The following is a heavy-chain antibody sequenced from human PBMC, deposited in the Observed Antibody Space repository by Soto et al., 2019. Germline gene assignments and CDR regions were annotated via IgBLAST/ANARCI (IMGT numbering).Heavy chain of an antibody. CDR2: IGTAGDT. CDR1: GFTFSSYD. D-gene: IGHD2-21*02. J-gene: IGHJ6*02. Sequence: EVQLVESGGGLVQPGGSLRLSCAASGFTFSSYDMHWVRQATGKGLEWVSAIGTAGDTYYPGSVKGRFTISRENAKNSLYLQMNSLRAGDTAVYYCARDVRAYCGGDCWSYYSMDVWGQGTTVTVSS. V-gene: IGHV3-13*01. CDR3: ARDVRAYCGGDCWSYYSMDV.